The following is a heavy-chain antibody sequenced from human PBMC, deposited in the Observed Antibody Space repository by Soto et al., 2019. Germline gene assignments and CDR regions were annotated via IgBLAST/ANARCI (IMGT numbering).Heavy chain of an antibody. J-gene: IGHJ4*02. CDR1: GGSISSYY. Sequence: SETLSLTCTVSGGSISSYYWSWFRQPPGKGLEWIGYIYYSGSTNYNPSLKSRVTISVDTSKNQFSLKLSSVTAADTAVYYCARDFSGTFDYWGQGTLVTVSS. V-gene: IGHV4-59*01. CDR3: ARDFSGTFDY. CDR2: IYYSGST. D-gene: IGHD3-10*01.